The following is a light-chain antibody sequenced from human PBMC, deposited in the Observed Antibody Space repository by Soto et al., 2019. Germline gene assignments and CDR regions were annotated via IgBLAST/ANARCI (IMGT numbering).Light chain of an antibody. Sequence: QSVLTQPASVSGSRGQSITISCTGTSSDVGGYNYVSWYQHHPGKAPKLLIYEVTNRPSGVSSRFSGSKSGNTASLTVSGLQAEDEADYYCSSHSSTNTRVFGGGTKVTVL. CDR3: SSHSSTNTRV. J-gene: IGLJ3*02. V-gene: IGLV2-14*01. CDR2: EVT. CDR1: SSDVGGYNY.